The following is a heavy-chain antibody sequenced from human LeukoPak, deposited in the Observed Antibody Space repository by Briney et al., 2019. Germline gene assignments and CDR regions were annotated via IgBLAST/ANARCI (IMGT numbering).Heavy chain of an antibody. CDR2: IYASGST. D-gene: IGHD3-10*01. CDR3: ARLDYYYGSGSRGKWLDP. J-gene: IGHJ5*02. CDR1: GGSISSYY. V-gene: IGHV4-59*01. Sequence: ASETLSLTCTVSGGSISSYYWSWIRQPPGKGLEWIGYIYASGSTNYNPSLKSRVTISVDTSKKQFSLKLSSVTAADTALYYCARLDYYYGSGSRGKWLDPWGQGTLVTVSS.